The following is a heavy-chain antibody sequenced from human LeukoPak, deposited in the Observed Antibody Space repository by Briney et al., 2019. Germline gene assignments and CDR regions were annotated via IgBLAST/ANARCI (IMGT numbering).Heavy chain of an antibody. V-gene: IGHV3-23*01. CDR2: VSSSDLGT. CDR3: ARGAYGDYDS. Sequence: PGGSLRLSCAASGFTFSRCAMTWVRQAPGKGLEWVSAVSSSDLGTSYADSVQGRFTISRDNSKNTLYLQMSGLRAEDTAVYFCARGAYGDYDSWGQGTLVTVSS. CDR1: GFTFSRCA. D-gene: IGHD4-17*01. J-gene: IGHJ5*01.